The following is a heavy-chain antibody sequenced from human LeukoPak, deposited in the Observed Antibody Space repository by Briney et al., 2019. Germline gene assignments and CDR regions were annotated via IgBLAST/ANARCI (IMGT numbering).Heavy chain of an antibody. Sequence: GGPLRLSCAASGFTFSSYAMSWVRQAPGKGLEWVSAISGSGGSTYYADSVKGRFTISRDNSKNTLYLQMNSLRAEDTAVYYCAKDPAMANEYYFDYWGQGTLVTVSS. CDR1: GFTFSSYA. D-gene: IGHD5-18*01. V-gene: IGHV3-23*01. CDR3: AKDPAMANEYYFDY. J-gene: IGHJ4*02. CDR2: ISGSGGST.